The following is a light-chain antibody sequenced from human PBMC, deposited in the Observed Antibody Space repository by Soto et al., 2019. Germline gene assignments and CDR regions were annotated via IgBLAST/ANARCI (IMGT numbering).Light chain of an antibody. J-gene: IGLJ2*01. V-gene: IGLV2-23*02. CDR2: EVS. Sequence: QSVLTQPASVSGSPGQSITISCSGTSSDVGSYNLVSWYQQDPGKAPKLMIYEVSKRPSGVSNRFSGSKSGNTASLTISGLQAEDEADYYCCSYAGSSTVLFGGGTKLTVL. CDR1: SSDVGSYNL. CDR3: CSYAGSSTVL.